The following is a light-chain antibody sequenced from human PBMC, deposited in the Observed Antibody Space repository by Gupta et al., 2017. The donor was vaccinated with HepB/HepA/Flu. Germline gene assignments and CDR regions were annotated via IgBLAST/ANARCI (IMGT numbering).Light chain of an antibody. CDR3: NSKTGSRYV. J-gene: IGLJ1*01. V-gene: IGLV2-14*03. CDR1: SSDLGAY. CDR2: NVS. Sequence: QSALTQPASVSGSPGQSITISCTGPSSDLGAYVSWYQQHPGKAPKLILYNVSNRPSGLSNRFSGSKSGNTASLTISGLQTEDEADYYCNSKTGSRYVFGSGTTVTVL.